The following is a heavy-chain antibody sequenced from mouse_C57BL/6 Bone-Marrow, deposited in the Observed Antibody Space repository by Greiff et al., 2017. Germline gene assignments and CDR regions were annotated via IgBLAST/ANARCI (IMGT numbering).Heavy chain of an antibody. J-gene: IGHJ2*01. CDR3: AREGYYCSSLYYFDY. V-gene: IGHV1-69*01. CDR2: IDPSDSDT. Sequence: VQLQQPGAELVMPGASVKLSCKASGYTFTSYWMHWVKQRPGQGLEWIGEIDPSDSDTNYNQKFKGKSTLTVDKSSSTAYMQLSSLTSVDSSVYYCAREGYYCSSLYYFDYWGQGTTLTVSS. D-gene: IGHD1-1*01. CDR1: GYTFTSYW.